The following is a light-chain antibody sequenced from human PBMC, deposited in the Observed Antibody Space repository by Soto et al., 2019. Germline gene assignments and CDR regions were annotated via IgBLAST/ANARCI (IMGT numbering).Light chain of an antibody. J-gene: IGLJ2*01. CDR3: ASWDDSLNGVI. V-gene: IGLV1-44*01. Sequence: QSVLTQPPSASGAAGQRVTISCSGSSSNIGGSTVNWYQQLPGTAPKLLIYRSNQRPSGVPDRFSGSKSGSSASLAISGLQSNDEADYYCASWDDSLNGVIFGGGTKLTVL. CDR1: SSNIGGST. CDR2: RSN.